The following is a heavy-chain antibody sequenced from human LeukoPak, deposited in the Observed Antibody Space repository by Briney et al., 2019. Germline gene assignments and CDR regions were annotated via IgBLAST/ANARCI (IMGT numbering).Heavy chain of an antibody. CDR3: ARGQDTVVVVAAFGP. J-gene: IGHJ5*02. Sequence: GGPLRLSCAASGFTFSSYAMHWVRQAPGKGLEWVAVISYDGSNKYYADSVKGRFTISRDNSKNTLYLQMNSLRAEDTAVYYCARGQDTVVVVAAFGPWGQGTMVTVSS. V-gene: IGHV3-30*04. CDR1: GFTFSSYA. CDR2: ISYDGSNK. D-gene: IGHD2-15*01.